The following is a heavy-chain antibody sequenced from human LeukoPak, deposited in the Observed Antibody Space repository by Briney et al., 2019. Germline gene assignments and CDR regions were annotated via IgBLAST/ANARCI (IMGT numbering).Heavy chain of an antibody. CDR3: ARVYYDSSGYYSRNFDY. CDR2: IYYSGST. V-gene: IGHV4-59*01. D-gene: IGHD3-22*01. J-gene: IGHJ4*02. CDR1: GGSISSYY. Sequence: KPSETLSLTCTVSGGSISSYYLSWIRQPPGKGLEWIGYIYYSGSTNYNPSLKSRVTISVDTSKNQFSLKLSSVTAADTAVYYCARVYYDSSGYYSRNFDYWGQGTLVTVSS.